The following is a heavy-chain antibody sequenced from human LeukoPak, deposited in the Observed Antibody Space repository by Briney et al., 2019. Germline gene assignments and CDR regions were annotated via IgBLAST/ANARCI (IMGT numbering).Heavy chain of an antibody. Sequence: GGSLRLSCVASGFGFSTHDMSWGRQTPGKGLEWVSSISGFDSGTYYTDSVRGRFTISRDNSKNTLYLQMNSLRGEDTAVYYCARGPWSAAGYNGMDVWGHGTTVTVSS. D-gene: IGHD6-13*01. J-gene: IGHJ6*02. V-gene: IGHV3-23*01. CDR3: ARGPWSAAGYNGMDV. CDR1: GFGFSTHD. CDR2: ISGFDSGT.